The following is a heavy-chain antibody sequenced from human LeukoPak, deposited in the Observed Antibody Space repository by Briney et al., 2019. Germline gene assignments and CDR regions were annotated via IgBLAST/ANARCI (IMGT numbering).Heavy chain of an antibody. CDR3: ARGTWPAAIRWFDP. CDR1: GGSFSGYY. J-gene: IGHJ5*02. Sequence: SETLSLTCAVYGGSFSGYYWSWIRQPPGKGLEWIGEINHSGSTNYNPSLKSRVTISVDTSKNQFSLKLSSVTAADTAVCYCARGTWPAAIRWFDPWGQGTLVTVSS. V-gene: IGHV4-34*01. CDR2: INHSGST. D-gene: IGHD2-2*01.